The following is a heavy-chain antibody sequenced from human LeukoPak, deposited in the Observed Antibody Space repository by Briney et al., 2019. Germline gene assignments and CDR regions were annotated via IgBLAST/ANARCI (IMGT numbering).Heavy chain of an antibody. Sequence: SETLSLTCTVSGGSISSHYWSWIRQPPRQGLERFGYIYYIGSTNYNPSLKRRVTISVDMSKNQFHLTLSPVTAADTAVCDCARGRGWLPDYWGQGTLVSVSS. J-gene: IGHJ4*02. CDR2: IYYIGST. V-gene: IGHV4-59*11. D-gene: IGHD6-19*01. CDR3: ARGRGWLPDY. CDR1: GGSISSHY.